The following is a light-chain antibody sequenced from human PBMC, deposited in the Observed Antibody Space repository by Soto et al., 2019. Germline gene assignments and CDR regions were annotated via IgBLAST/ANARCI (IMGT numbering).Light chain of an antibody. Sequence: QSALTQPASVSGSPGQSITISCTGTSSDVGTYNLVSCYQQHPGKAPKLVIYEGSKRPSGVSNRFSGSKSGNTASLTISGLQAEDEADYYCCSYASSNTLLFGGGTKLTVL. V-gene: IGLV2-23*01. CDR1: SSDVGTYNL. J-gene: IGLJ2*01. CDR3: CSYASSNTLL. CDR2: EGS.